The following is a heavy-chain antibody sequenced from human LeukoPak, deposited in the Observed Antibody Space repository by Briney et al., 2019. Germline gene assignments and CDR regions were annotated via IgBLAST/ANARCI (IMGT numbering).Heavy chain of an antibody. D-gene: IGHD6-6*01. CDR1: GYRFTSYW. Sequence: GESLKISCKGSGYRFTSYWISWVRQMPGKGLEWMGKIDPSDSYSNYSPSFQGHITISADKSINTAYLQWSNLKASDTAFYYCARYTTSSSQDYWGQGTLVTVSS. V-gene: IGHV5-10-1*01. J-gene: IGHJ4*02. CDR3: ARYTTSSSQDY. CDR2: IDPSDSYS.